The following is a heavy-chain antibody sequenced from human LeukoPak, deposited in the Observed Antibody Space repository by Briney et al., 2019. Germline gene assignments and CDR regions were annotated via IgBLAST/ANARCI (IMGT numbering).Heavy chain of an antibody. Sequence: GGSLRLSCAASGFTFSSYAMHWVRQAPGKGLEWVAVISYDGSNKYYADSVKGRFTISRDNSKNTLYLQMNSLRAEDTAVYYCARGSIVGARGRWFDPWGQGTLVTVSS. D-gene: IGHD1-26*01. CDR2: ISYDGSNK. CDR3: ARGSIVGARGRWFDP. J-gene: IGHJ5*02. V-gene: IGHV3-30*04. CDR1: GFTFSSYA.